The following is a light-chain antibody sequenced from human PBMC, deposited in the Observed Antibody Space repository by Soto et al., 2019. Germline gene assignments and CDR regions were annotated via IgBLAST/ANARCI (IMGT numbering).Light chain of an antibody. CDR2: EDS. Sequence: QSALTQPASVSGSPGQSITISCTGTGSEAGNYNFVSWYQQHPGKAPKVIIYEDSTRPSGVSNRISGSKSGNTASLTISGLQAEDEADYYCCSYAGSSTSWVFGGGTKLTVL. V-gene: IGLV2-23*01. J-gene: IGLJ3*02. CDR1: GSEAGNYNF. CDR3: CSYAGSSTSWV.